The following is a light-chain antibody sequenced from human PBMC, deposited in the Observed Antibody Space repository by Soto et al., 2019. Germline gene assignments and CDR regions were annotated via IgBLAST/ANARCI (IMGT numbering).Light chain of an antibody. CDR3: QQRSSWLPLT. V-gene: IGKV3-11*01. CDR1: QSVGSY. CDR2: DAF. J-gene: IGKJ4*01. Sequence: EIVLTQSPATLSLSPGERATLSCRASQSVGSYLAWYQQKPGQAPRLLIYDAFNRATGIPARFSGSGSGTDFTLTISSLEPEDFAVYYCQQRSSWLPLTFGGGTKVDI.